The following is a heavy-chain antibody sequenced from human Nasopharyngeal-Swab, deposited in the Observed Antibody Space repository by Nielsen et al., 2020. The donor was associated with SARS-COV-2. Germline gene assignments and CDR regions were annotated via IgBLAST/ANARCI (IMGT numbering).Heavy chain of an antibody. Sequence: WVRQAPGQGLEWMGGIIPILGIPNYAQKFQGRLTITADTSTTTAYMELSSLRSEDTAVYYCASPVEMSTTWGQGTLVTVSS. D-gene: IGHD5-24*01. CDR2: IIPILGIP. V-gene: IGHV1-69*10. CDR3: ASPVEMSTT. J-gene: IGHJ5*02.